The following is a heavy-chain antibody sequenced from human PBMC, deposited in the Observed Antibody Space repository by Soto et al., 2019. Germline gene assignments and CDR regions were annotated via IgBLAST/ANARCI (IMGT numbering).Heavy chain of an antibody. D-gene: IGHD1-1*01. CDR3: ASTQLSNNGYYYYGMDV. J-gene: IGHJ6*02. Sequence: GESLKISFKASGYSFSDYWIGWVRQMPGKGLEWMGIIYPGDSDTRYSPSFQGQVTISADKSISTAYLQWSSLKASDTAMYYCASTQLSNNGYYYYGMDVWGQGTTVTVSS. CDR1: GYSFSDYW. CDR2: IYPGDSDT. V-gene: IGHV5-51*01.